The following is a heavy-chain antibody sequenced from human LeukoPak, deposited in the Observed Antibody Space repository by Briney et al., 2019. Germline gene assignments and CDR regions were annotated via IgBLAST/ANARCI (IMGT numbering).Heavy chain of an antibody. V-gene: IGHV3-30-3*01. CDR3: ARESGGSGSYYAYYYYGMDV. Sequence: PGGSLRLSCAATGFTFSSYDMHWVRQAPGKGLEWVAVISYDGSNKHYADSVKGRFTISRDNSKNTLYLQMNSLRAEDTAVYYCARESGGSGSYYAYYYYGMDVWGQGTTVTVSS. CDR1: GFTFSSYD. D-gene: IGHD3-10*01. CDR2: ISYDGSNK. J-gene: IGHJ6*02.